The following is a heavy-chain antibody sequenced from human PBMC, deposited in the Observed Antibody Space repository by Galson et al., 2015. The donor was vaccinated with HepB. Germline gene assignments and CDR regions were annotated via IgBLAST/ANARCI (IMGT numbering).Heavy chain of an antibody. CDR3: ARRITGTTLIQYNWFDP. CDR1: GFTFSDYY. CDR2: ISSTSSYT. Sequence: SLRLSCAASGFTFSDYYMSWIRQAPGKGLEWVSYISSTSSYTKYADSVKGRFTISRDNAKNSLYLQMNSLRAEDTAVYYCARRITGTTLIQYNWFDPWGQGTLVTVSS. D-gene: IGHD1-14*01. V-gene: IGHV3-11*03. J-gene: IGHJ5*02.